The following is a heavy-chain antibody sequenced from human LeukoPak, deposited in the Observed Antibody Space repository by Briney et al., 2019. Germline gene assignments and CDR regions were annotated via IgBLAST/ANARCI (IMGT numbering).Heavy chain of an antibody. V-gene: IGHV3-7*01. CDR1: GFTFDDYW. D-gene: IGHD1-1*01. CDR2: INQDGSEK. J-gene: IGHJ4*02. Sequence: GGSLRLSCGASGFTFDDYWMSWVRQAPGQGLEWVANINQDGSEKYYLDSAKGRFTISRDNSKNTLYLQMNSLRAEDTAVYYCARLNFYPDYWGQGTLVTVSS. CDR3: ARLNFYPDY.